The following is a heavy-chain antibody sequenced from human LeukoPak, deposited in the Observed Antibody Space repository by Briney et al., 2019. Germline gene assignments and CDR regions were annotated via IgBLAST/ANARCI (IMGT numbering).Heavy chain of an antibody. Sequence: KPGGSLRLSCAASGFTFSDYYMSWIRQAPGKGLEWLTYISSSGDTMYYADSVEGRFTISRDNAKNSLYLQMNSLRAEDTAIYYCATGIAVPGTWGMDVWGQGTTVTVSS. V-gene: IGHV3-11*04. CDR1: GFTFSDYY. J-gene: IGHJ6*02. D-gene: IGHD6-19*01. CDR2: ISSSGDTM. CDR3: ATGIAVPGTWGMDV.